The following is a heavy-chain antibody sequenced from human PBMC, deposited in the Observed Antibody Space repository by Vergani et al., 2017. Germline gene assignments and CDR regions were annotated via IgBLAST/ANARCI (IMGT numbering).Heavy chain of an antibody. J-gene: IGHJ4*02. CDR2: IYTSGST. Sequence: QVQLQESGPGLVKPSETLSLTCTVSGGSISSGNYYWSWIRQPAGKGLEWIGRIYTSGSTNYNPSLKSRVTISVAPSKNQFSLKLSSVTAADTAVYYCARGGADYYDSSGWYYWGQGTLVTVSS. V-gene: IGHV4-61*02. CDR1: GGSISSGNYY. D-gene: IGHD3-22*01. CDR3: ARGGADYYDSSGWYY.